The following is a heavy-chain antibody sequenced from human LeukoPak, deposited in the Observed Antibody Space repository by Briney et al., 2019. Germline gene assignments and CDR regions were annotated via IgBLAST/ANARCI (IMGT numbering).Heavy chain of an antibody. CDR3: AKVSHDCVWGSRDYYYYGMDV. CDR1: GFTFKSYG. D-gene: IGHD3-16*01. V-gene: IGHV3-23*01. J-gene: IGHJ6*02. Sequence: GGSLRLSCAASGFTFKSYGMSWVRQAPGKGLEWVSTISGSGGRTYYADSVTGRFTISRDNSKNTLSQQMNSLRAEDTAIYYCAKVSHDCVWGSRDYYYYGMDVWGQGTTVTVSS. CDR2: ISGSGGRT.